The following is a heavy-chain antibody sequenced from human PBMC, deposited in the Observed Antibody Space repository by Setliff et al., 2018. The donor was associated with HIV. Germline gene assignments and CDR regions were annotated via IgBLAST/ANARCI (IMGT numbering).Heavy chain of an antibody. J-gene: IGHJ4*02. CDR2: MNPNSGNR. Sequence: ASVKVSCKTSGYTFTSYDINWVRQATGQGLEWMGRMNPNSGNRGYAQKFQGRVTISRNTSISTAYMELSGLRSEDTAVYYCARGRGRYYDSRSYLDYWGQGTLVTVSS. CDR1: GYTFTSYD. D-gene: IGHD3-22*01. V-gene: IGHV1-8*03. CDR3: ARGRGRYYDSRSYLDY.